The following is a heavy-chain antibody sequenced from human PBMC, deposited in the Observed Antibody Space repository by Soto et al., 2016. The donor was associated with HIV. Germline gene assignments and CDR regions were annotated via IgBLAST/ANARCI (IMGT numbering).Heavy chain of an antibody. Sequence: QVHLQESGPGLVKPSQSLSLTCNVSGASIASGGYYWSWIRQFPGTALEWIGYVSYTGTTFYSPSLKNRISISVDTSKNQFSLLLRSVTAADTATYYCAREPSPAGHSRGVDYWGQGLWSPFP. V-gene: IGHV4-31*03. J-gene: IGHJ4*02. CDR3: AREPSPAGHSRGVDY. CDR2: VSYTGTT. CDR1: GASIASGGYY. D-gene: IGHD6-25*01.